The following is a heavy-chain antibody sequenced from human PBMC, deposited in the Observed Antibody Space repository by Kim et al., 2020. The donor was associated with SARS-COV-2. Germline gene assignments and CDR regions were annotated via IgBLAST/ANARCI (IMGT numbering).Heavy chain of an antibody. CDR1: GYSFTSYW. Sequence: GESLKISCKGSGYSFTSYWISWVRQMPGKGLEWMGRIDPSDSYTNYSPSFQGHVTISADKSISTAYLQWSSLKASDTAMYYCARRGTGTDVLRFLEWPVEDYWGQGPLVTVSS. CDR2: IDPSDSYT. V-gene: IGHV5-10-1*01. J-gene: IGHJ4*02. CDR3: ARRGTGTDVLRFLEWPVEDY. D-gene: IGHD3-3*01.